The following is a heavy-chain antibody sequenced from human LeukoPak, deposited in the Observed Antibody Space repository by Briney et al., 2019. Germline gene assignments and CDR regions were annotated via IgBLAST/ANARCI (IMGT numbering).Heavy chain of an antibody. CDR2: ISSSGGTI. Sequence: GGSLRLSCAASGFTFSSYKMNWVRQAPGKGLEWVSYISSSGGTIYYADSVKGRFTISRDNAENSLYLQMNSLRADDTAVYYCARDNFAVAGGFDPWGKGTTVTVSS. V-gene: IGHV3-48*03. CDR1: GFTFSSYK. D-gene: IGHD6-19*01. J-gene: IGHJ6*04. CDR3: ARDNFAVAGGFDP.